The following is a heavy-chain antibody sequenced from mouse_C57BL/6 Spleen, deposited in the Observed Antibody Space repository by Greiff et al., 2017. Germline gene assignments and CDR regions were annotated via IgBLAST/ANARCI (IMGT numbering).Heavy chain of an antibody. J-gene: IGHJ1*03. CDR2: IDPSDSYT. D-gene: IGHD1-1*01. V-gene: IGHV1-50*01. CDR1: GYTFTSYW. CDR3: ARSGDYGSSRYFDV. Sequence: QVQLQQPGAELVKPGASVKLSCKASGYTFTSYWMQWVKQRPGQGLEWIGEIDPSDSYTNYNQKFKGKATLTVDTSSSTAYMQLSSLTSEDSAVYYCARSGDYGSSRYFDVWGTGTTVTVSS.